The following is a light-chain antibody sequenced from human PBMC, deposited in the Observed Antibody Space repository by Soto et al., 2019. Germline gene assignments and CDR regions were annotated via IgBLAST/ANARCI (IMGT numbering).Light chain of an antibody. CDR3: CSYAGTYPLV. V-gene: IGLV2-11*01. J-gene: IGLJ1*01. Sequence: QAVVTQPRSVSGSPGQSVTISCTGTSSDVGGYNYVSWYQQHPGKAPKLMIFDVNKRPSGVPDRISGSKFGNTASLTISGLQTEDEADYYCCSYAGTYPLVFGSGTKVTVL. CDR1: SSDVGGYNY. CDR2: DVN.